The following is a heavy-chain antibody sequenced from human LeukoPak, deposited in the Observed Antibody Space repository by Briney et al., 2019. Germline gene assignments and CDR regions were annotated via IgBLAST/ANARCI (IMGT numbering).Heavy chain of an antibody. CDR2: ISSGSSDI. D-gene: IGHD1-26*01. CDR3: ARLVGAADSPSDY. Sequence: GGSLRLSCAASGFTFSIYNMNWVRQSPGKGLEWVSCISSGSSDIYYADSVKGRFTISRDNAKNSLYLQMNSLRAEDTAVYYCARLVGAADSPSDYWGQGSLVTVSS. CDR1: GFTFSIYN. J-gene: IGHJ4*02. V-gene: IGHV3-21*01.